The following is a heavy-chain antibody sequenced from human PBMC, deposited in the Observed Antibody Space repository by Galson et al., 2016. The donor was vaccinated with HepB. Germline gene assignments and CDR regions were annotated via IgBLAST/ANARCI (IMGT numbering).Heavy chain of an antibody. CDR2: ISYDGSNE. J-gene: IGHJ4*02. D-gene: IGHD3-9*01. V-gene: IGHV3-30*18. Sequence: SLRLSCAASQFTFSSYGMHWVRQAPGKGLEWVAVISYDGSNEYYGDSVKGRFTISRDNSKSTLYLQMNNVTTEDTAVYYCAKTPRILRYFDWISGLYYWGQGTLVIVSS. CDR3: AKTPRILRYFDWISGLYY. CDR1: QFTFSSYG.